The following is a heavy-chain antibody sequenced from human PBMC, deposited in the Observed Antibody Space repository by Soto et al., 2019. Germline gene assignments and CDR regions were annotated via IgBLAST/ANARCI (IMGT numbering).Heavy chain of an antibody. CDR3: ARSLTTLTTLLDY. CDR1: GGSFSAYY. Sequence: SETLSLTCAVYGGSFSAYYWSWIRQPPGKGLEWIGEINHSGGTSYNPSLKSRVTISVDTSKSQFSLKLTSVTAADTAVYYCARSLTTLTTLLDYWGQGTLVTVSS. D-gene: IGHD4-17*01. CDR2: INHSGGT. V-gene: IGHV4-34*01. J-gene: IGHJ4*02.